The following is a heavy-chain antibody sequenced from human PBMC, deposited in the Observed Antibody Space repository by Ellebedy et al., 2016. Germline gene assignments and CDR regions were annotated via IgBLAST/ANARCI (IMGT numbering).Heavy chain of an antibody. CDR1: ASTFSAYS. CDR2: IHAGNGDV. CDR3: ARDPSGYWYFDL. D-gene: IGHD2-15*01. V-gene: IGHV1-3*01. J-gene: IGHJ2*01. Sequence: ASVKVSCKASASTFSAYSMHWVRQAPGQSLEWMGWIHAGNGDVKNSQKFQGRVTISVDTSKNQFSLKLNSVTAADTAVYYCARDPSGYWYFDLWGRGTLVTVSS.